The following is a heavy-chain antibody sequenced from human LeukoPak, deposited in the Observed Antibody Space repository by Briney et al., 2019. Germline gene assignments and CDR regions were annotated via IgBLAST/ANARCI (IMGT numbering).Heavy chain of an antibody. V-gene: IGHV4-4*07. Sequence: PSETLSLTCTVSGGSISDYYWSWIRQPAGKGLEWIGRIYTTGSTDYNPSLKSRVTISVDTSKNQFSLKLSSVTAADTAVYYCARDLRQYQLLYAFDIWGQGTMVTVSS. CDR1: GGSISDYY. CDR3: ARDLRQYQLLYAFDI. CDR2: IYTTGST. J-gene: IGHJ3*02. D-gene: IGHD2-2*01.